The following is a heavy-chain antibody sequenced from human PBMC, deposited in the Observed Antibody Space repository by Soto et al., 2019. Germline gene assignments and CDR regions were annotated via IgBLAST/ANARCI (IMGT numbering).Heavy chain of an antibody. J-gene: IGHJ5*02. CDR2: VNPNTGLT. V-gene: IGHV1-2*02. CDR1: GYTFTALY. CDR3: TTLRLDP. D-gene: IGHD3-9*01. Sequence: ASVKVSCTASGYTFTALYMNWVRQAPGQGLEWMGWVNPNTGLTKYAQKFQGRVIMTRDTSINTAYMELSDLTSDDTAVYYCTTLRLDPWGQGTLVTVSS.